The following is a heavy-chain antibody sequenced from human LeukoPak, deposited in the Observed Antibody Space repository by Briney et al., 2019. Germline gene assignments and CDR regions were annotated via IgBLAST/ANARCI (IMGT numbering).Heavy chain of an antibody. CDR1: GFSLTTTGMC. CDR2: IDWDDDE. D-gene: IGHD3-22*01. V-gene: IGHV2-70*17. J-gene: IGHJ4*02. CDR3: ARTKRYSYDSIGYYYAEDY. Sequence: SGPTLVNPTHALALTCTFSGFSLTTTGMCVSWIRQPPGKALEWLARIDWDDDEFYSTSLKTRLTISKDTSKNQVVLTMTNMDPVDTATYYCARTKRYSYDSIGYYYAEDYWGQGTLVTVSS.